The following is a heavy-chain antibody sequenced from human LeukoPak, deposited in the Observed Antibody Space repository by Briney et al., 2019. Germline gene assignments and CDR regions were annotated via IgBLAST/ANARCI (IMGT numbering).Heavy chain of an antibody. CDR1: GFTFCSYC. D-gene: IGHD3-10*01. V-gene: IGHV3-23*01. CDR2: ISGSGGST. CDR3: AKYVAWFGESYGMDV. Sequence: GGALRLSCAASGFTFCSYCMSGGRQGPGKGVEWVSAISGSGGSTYYADSVKGRFTISRDNSKNTLYLQMNSLRAEDTAVYYCAKYVAWFGESYGMDVWGKGTTVTV. J-gene: IGHJ6*04.